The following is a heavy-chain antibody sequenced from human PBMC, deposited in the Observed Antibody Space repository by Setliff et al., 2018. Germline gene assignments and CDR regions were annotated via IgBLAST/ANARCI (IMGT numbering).Heavy chain of an antibody. CDR1: GGSISSPNW. Sequence: SETLSLTCAVSGGSISSPNWWNWVRQPPGKGLEWIGEIYHSGTTNYNPSLKSRVTMSVDKSRNQFSLRLTSVTAADTAVYYCAKGDGGYPSDSWGQGILVTVSS. V-gene: IGHV4-4*02. CDR2: IYHSGTT. J-gene: IGHJ4*02. CDR3: AKGDGGYPSDS. D-gene: IGHD2-15*01.